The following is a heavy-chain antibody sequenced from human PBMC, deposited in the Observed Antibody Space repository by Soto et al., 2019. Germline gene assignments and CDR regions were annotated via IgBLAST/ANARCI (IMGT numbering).Heavy chain of an antibody. CDR2: IYPGDSDT. Sequence: PGESLKISCKGSGYSFTSYWIGWVRQMPGKGLEWMGIIYPGDSDTRYSPSFQGQVTISADKSISTAYLQWSSLKASDTAMYYCAGRRGSGGSCYLMDYWGQGTLVTVSS. CDR1: GYSFTSYW. J-gene: IGHJ4*02. CDR3: AGRRGSGGSCYLMDY. V-gene: IGHV5-51*01. D-gene: IGHD2-15*01.